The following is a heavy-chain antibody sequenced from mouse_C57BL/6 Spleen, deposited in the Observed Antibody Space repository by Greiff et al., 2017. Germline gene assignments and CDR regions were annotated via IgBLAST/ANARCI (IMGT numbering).Heavy chain of an antibody. CDR1: GYTFTSYG. J-gene: IGHJ2*01. D-gene: IGHD2-1*01. V-gene: IGHV1-81*01. CDR3: ALIYYGNYPYYFDY. Sequence: QVQLKQSGAELARPGASVKLSCKASGYTFTSYGISWVKQRTGQGLEWIGEIYPRSGNTYYNEKFKGKATLTADKSSSTAYMELRSLTSEDSAVYFCALIYYGNYPYYFDYWGQGTTLTVSS. CDR2: IYPRSGNT.